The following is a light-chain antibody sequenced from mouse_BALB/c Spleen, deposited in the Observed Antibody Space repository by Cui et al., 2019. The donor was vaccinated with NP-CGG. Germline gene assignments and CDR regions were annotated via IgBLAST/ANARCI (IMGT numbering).Light chain of an antibody. CDR2: GTK. CDR1: TGAVTTSNY. J-gene: IGLJ1*01. CDR3: ALWYSNHWV. Sequence: QAVVTQESALTTSPGETVTLTCRPSTGAVTTSNYANGVEEKTDHVFTGLIGGTKNRAPGVPARFSGSLIGDKAALTITGTQTEDEAIYFCALWYSNHWVFGGGTKLTVL. V-gene: IGLV1*01.